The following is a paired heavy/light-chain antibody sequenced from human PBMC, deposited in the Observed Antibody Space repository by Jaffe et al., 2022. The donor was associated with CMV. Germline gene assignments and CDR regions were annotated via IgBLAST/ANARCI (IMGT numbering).Heavy chain of an antibody. J-gene: IGHJ6*02. D-gene: IGHD1-1*01. V-gene: IGHV1-46*01. Sequence: QVQLVQSGAEVKKPGASVKVSCKASGYTFTSYYMHWVRQAPGQGLEWMGIINPSGGSTSYAQKFQGRVTMTRDTSTSTVYMELSSLRSEDTAVYYCARDRTLQKTKGYYYYYGMDVWGQGTTVTVSS. CDR2: INPSGGST. CDR1: GYTFTSYY. CDR3: ARDRTLQKTKGYYYYYGMDV.
Light chain of an antibody. V-gene: IGLV2-14*03. CDR3: SSYTSSSTLL. CDR2: DVS. J-gene: IGLJ2*01. Sequence: QSALTQPASVSGSPGQSITISCTGTSSDVGGYNYVSWYQQHPGKAPKLMIYDVSNRPSGVSNRFSGSKSGNTASLTISGLQAEDEADYYCSSYTSSSTLLFGGGTKLTVL. CDR1: SSDVGGYNY.